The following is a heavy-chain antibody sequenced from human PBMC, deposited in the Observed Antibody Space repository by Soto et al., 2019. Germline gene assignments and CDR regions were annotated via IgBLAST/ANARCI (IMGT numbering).Heavy chain of an antibody. J-gene: IGHJ4*02. CDR2: IGVTGST. V-gene: IGHV3-23*01. CDR3: AKNYFFDR. Sequence: GGSLRLSCGASGFTFSSFSIGWARQAPGKGLEWVSSIGVTGSTYYDDSVRGRLTISRDNSKNTLYLQMDSLRAEDTAVYYCAKNYFFDRWGQGTPVTVSS. CDR1: GFTFSSFS.